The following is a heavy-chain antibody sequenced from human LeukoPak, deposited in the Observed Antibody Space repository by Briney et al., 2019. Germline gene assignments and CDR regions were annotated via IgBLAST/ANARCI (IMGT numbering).Heavy chain of an antibody. J-gene: IGHJ4*02. V-gene: IGHV4-39*07. CDR3: ARVPTADWGRGRDYFDY. CDR1: GGSISSSSHF. D-gene: IGHD1-26*01. CDR2: RYYSGST. Sequence: SETLSLTCTVSGGSISSSSHFWGWIRQPPGKGLEWIGSRYYSGSTYYNPSLRGRVTISLDTSKNQFSLKLTSVTAADTAVYYCARVPTADWGRGRDYFDYWGRGTLVTVSS.